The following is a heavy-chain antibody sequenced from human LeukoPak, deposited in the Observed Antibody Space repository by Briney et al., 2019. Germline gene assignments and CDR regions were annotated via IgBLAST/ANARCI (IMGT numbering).Heavy chain of an antibody. J-gene: IGHJ6*02. CDR1: GGSISSYY. V-gene: IGHV4-59*01. CDR3: ARGLYYDFWSGYYTGDYYYGMGV. CDR2: IYYSGST. Sequence: PSETLSLTCTVSGGSISSYYWSWIRQPPGKGLEWIGYIYYSGSTNYNPSLKSRVTISVDTSKNQFSLKLSSVTAADTAVYYCARGLYYDFWSGYYTGDYYYGMGVWGQGTTVTVSS. D-gene: IGHD3-3*01.